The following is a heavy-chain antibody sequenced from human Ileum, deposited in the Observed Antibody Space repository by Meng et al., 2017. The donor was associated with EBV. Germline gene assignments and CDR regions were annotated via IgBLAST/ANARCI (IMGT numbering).Heavy chain of an antibody. D-gene: IGHD6-19*01. CDR3: ARVGQWLPIDY. Sequence: VLRRGSGPGLVKPSGTLCLLCAVSGGSLSSSNGGSWVRQPPGKGVEWIGEMYHSGSTNYNPSLKSRVTMSVDKSKNQFSLNLSSVTAADTAVYYCARVGQWLPIDYWGQGTLVTVSS. CDR2: MYHSGST. CDR1: GGSLSSSNG. V-gene: IGHV4-4*02. J-gene: IGHJ4*02.